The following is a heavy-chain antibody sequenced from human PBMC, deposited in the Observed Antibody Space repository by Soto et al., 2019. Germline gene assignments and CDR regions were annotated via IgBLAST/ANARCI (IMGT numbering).Heavy chain of an antibody. CDR1: GGTFSSYA. V-gene: IGHV1-69*13. D-gene: IGHD4-17*01. Sequence: SVRVSCKXSGGTFSSYAISWGQQAPGQGLEWMGGIIPIFGTANYAQKFQGRVTITADESTSTAYMELSSLRSEDTAVYYCARGEDYGGRVRMGMDVWGQGTRVTVSS. CDR3: ARGEDYGGRVRMGMDV. J-gene: IGHJ6*02. CDR2: IIPIFGTA.